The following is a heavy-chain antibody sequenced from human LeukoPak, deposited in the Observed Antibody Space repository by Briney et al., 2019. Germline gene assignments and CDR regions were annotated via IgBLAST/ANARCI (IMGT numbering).Heavy chain of an antibody. CDR1: GFTFSSYN. CDR2: ITSSSTYI. CDR3: ARGASVVAGSDDVFDI. D-gene: IGHD6-19*01. Sequence: PGGSLRLSCAASGFTFSSYNMNWVRQAPGKGLEWVSYITSSSTYIYYADSVRGRFTISRDNAKNSLYLQMNSLRADDTAVYYCARGASVVAGSDDVFDIWGQGTMVTVSS. J-gene: IGHJ3*02. V-gene: IGHV3-21*01.